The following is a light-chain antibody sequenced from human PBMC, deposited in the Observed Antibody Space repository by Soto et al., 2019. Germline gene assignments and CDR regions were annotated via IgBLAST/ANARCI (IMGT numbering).Light chain of an antibody. J-gene: IGKJ4*01. V-gene: IGKV1-39*01. CDR1: QSISNY. CDR2: AAS. CDR3: QQYGSSPLT. Sequence: DIQMTQSPSTLSASVVERVTITCRASQSISNYLNWYQQKPGKAPKLLIYAASSRATGTPDRFSGSGFGTQFTLTISRLEPEDFAVYYCQQYGSSPLTFGGGTKVDIK.